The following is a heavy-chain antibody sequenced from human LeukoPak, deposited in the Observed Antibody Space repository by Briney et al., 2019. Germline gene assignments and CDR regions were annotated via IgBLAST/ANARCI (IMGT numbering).Heavy chain of an antibody. CDR1: GGSISSGGYY. D-gene: IGHD3-10*01. V-gene: IGHV4-31*03. CDR2: IYYSGST. J-gene: IGHJ4*02. CDR3: ARGSSTMVRGALDY. Sequence: SETLSLTCTVSGGSISSGGYYWSWIRQHPGKGLEWIGYIYYSGSTYYNPSLKSRVTISVDTSKNQFSLKLSSVTAADTAVYYCARGSSTMVRGALDYWGQGTLVTVSS.